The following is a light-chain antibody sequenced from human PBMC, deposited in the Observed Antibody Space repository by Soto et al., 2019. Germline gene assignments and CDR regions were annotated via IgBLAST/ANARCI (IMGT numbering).Light chain of an antibody. CDR3: CSYAGSSTHV. CDR1: SSDVGSSNL. Sequence: QSVLTQPASVSGSPGQSITFSCTGTSSDVGSSNLVSWYQQHPGKAPKLLIYEVSKRPSGVSNRFSGSKSGNTASLTISGLQAEDEADYYCCSYAGSSTHVFGTVTKVTVL. CDR2: EVS. J-gene: IGLJ1*01. V-gene: IGLV2-23*02.